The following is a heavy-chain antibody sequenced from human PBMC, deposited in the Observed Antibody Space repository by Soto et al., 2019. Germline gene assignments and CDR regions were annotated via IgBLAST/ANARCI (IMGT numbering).Heavy chain of an antibody. CDR1: GGSISSSNW. CDR3: ASVSGSDYYGMAV. CDR2: IYHSGST. J-gene: IGHJ6*02. V-gene: IGHV4-4*02. Sequence: QVQLQESGPGLVKPSGTLSLTCAVSGGSISSSNWWSWVRQPPGKGLEWIGEIYHSGSTNYNPSLERRVTISVDKSKNQLSLKLSSVTAADTAVYYCASVSGSDYYGMAVWGQGITVTVSS. D-gene: IGHD1-26*01.